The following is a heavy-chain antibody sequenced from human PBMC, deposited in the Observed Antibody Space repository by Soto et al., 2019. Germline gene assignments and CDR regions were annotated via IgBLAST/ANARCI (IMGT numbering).Heavy chain of an antibody. CDR1: GGTFSSYT. CDR3: ARDRSRLNLSWFDP. D-gene: IGHD2-8*01. Sequence: ASVKVSCKASGGTFSSYTISWVRQAPGQGLEWMGIINPSGGSTSYAQKFQGRVTMTRDTSTSTVYMELSSLRSEDTAVYYCARDRSRLNLSWFDPWGQGTLVTVSS. V-gene: IGHV1-46*01. CDR2: INPSGGST. J-gene: IGHJ5*02.